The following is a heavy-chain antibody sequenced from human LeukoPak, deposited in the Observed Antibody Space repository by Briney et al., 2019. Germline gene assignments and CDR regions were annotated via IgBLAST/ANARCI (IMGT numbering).Heavy chain of an antibody. CDR3: ARASPDILTGYRYYFDS. V-gene: IGHV4-30-2*01. CDR1: AGSISSGGYA. Sequence: SQSLSLTCAVSAGSISSGGYAWSRLQQPPGKGLEWFGYIYHSGCTYYNTSLKSRVTISVDRSKNQFSLKLSSVTAADTAVYYCARASPDILTGYRYYFDSWGQGTLVTVSS. D-gene: IGHD3-9*01. CDR2: IYHSGCT. J-gene: IGHJ4*02.